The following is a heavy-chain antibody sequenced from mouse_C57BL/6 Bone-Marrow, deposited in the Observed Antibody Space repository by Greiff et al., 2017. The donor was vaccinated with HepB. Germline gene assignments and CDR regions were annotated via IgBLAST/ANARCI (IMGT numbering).Heavy chain of an antibody. CDR3: ARRGVAKGLAY. V-gene: IGHV1-81*01. Sequence: QVQLKESGAELARPGASVKLSCKASGYTFTSYGISWVKQRTGQGLEWIGEIYPRSGNTYYNEKFKGKATVTADKSSSTAYIELRSLTYEDTAVYVCARRGVAKGLAYWGQGTLVTVSA. CDR2: IYPRSGNT. J-gene: IGHJ3*01. CDR1: GYTFTSYG.